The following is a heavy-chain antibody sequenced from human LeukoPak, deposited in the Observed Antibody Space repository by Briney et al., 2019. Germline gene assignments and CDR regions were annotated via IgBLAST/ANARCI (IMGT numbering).Heavy chain of an antibody. J-gene: IGHJ6*02. CDR2: INHSGST. Sequence: SETLSLTCAVYGGSFSGYYWSWIRQPPGKGLEWIGEINHSGSTNYNPSLKSRVTISVDTSKNQFSLKLSSVTAADTAVYYCASRTVVLPAAISAQKYYYYGMDVWGQGTTVTVSS. D-gene: IGHD2-2*01. CDR3: ASRTVVLPAAISAQKYYYYGMDV. V-gene: IGHV4-34*01. CDR1: GGSFSGYY.